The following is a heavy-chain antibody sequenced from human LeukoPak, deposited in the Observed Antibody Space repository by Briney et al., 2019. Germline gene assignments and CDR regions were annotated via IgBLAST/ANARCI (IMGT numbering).Heavy chain of an antibody. Sequence: PSETLSLTCTVSGGSISSSYWSWIRQPPGKGLEYIGYIYYSGNTNYNPSLKSRVTLSMDRSNNQFSLKMSSATAADTAVYYCARLVVVTHTGRNWFDSWGQGTLVTVSS. V-gene: IGHV4-59*01. CDR2: IYYSGNT. J-gene: IGHJ5*01. CDR3: ARLVVVTHTGRNWFDS. D-gene: IGHD2-21*02. CDR1: GGSISSSY.